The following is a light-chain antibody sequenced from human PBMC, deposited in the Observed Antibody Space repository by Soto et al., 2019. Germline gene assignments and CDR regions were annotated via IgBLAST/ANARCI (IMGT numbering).Light chain of an antibody. CDR2: EVT. Sequence: QSALTQPASVSGSPGQSITISCTGTSSDVGSYNYVSWYQHHPGKAPKLMIYEVTPRPSGVSNRFSGSKSGNTASLTISGLQEDDEAAYYCCCSACISSWVFGGGTKLTVL. CDR3: CCSACISSWV. J-gene: IGLJ3*02. CDR1: SSDVGSYNY. V-gene: IGLV2-23*02.